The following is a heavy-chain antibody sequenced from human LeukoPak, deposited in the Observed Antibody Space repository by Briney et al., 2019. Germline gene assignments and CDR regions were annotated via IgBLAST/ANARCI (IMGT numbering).Heavy chain of an antibody. Sequence: PTGGSLRLSCAASGFTFSSYAMSWVRQAPGKGLEWVSAINGNGGSTYYADSVKGRFTISRDNSKDTLYLQMSSVRVDDTAVYYCARDRGRYYDSRGFYWGYYFDSWGQGILVTVST. CDR1: GFTFSSYA. CDR3: ARDRGRYYDSRGFYWGYYFDS. D-gene: IGHD3-22*01. V-gene: IGHV3-23*01. CDR2: INGNGGST. J-gene: IGHJ4*02.